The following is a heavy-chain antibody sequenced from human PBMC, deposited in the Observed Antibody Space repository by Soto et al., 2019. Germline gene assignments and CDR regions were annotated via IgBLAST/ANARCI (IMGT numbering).Heavy chain of an antibody. CDR2: IKQDGSEK. D-gene: IGHD4-17*01. CDR1: GFTFSSYW. J-gene: IGHJ4*02. V-gene: IGHV3-7*04. Sequence: EVQLVESGGGLVQPGGSLRLSCAASGFTFSSYWMSWVRQAPGKGLEWVANIKQDGSEKYYVDSVKGRFTISRDNDKNSLYLQMTSLRAEDTAVYYCARDLASTTIPNYWIQGTLVTVSS. CDR3: ARDLASTTIPNY.